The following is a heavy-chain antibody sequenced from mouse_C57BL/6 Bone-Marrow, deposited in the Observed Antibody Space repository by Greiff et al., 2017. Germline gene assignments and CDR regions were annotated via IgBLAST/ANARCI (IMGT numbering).Heavy chain of an antibody. J-gene: IGHJ3*01. V-gene: IGHV1-59*01. CDR1: GYTFTSYW. CDR2: IDPSDSYT. CDR3: AILWTFAY. D-gene: IGHD1-1*02. Sequence: VQLQQPGAELVRPGTSVKLSCKASGYTFTSYWMHWVKQRPGQGLEWIGVIDPSDSYTNYNQKFKGKATLTVDTSSSTAYMQLSSLTSEDSAVYYCAILWTFAYWGQGTLVTVSA.